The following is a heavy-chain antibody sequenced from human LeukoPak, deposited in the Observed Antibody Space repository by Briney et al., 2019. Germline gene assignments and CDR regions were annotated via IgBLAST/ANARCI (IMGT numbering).Heavy chain of an antibody. CDR2: INHIGNS. Sequence: SETLSLTCTVDGASFNGYYWTWIRQPPGKGLEWIGEINHIGNSNHNPSLKSRVTISVDTSKNQFSLKLSSVTAADTAVYYCARGRITMIVVVTLYYYYYYMDVWGKGTTVTVSS. D-gene: IGHD3-22*01. J-gene: IGHJ6*03. V-gene: IGHV4-34*01. CDR3: ARGRITMIVVVTLYYYYYYMDV. CDR1: GASFNGYY.